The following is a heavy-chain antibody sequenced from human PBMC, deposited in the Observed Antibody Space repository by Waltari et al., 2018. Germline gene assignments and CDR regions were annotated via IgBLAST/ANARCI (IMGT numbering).Heavy chain of an antibody. CDR1: GGSISSGGYY. D-gene: IGHD3-10*01. V-gene: IGHV4-31*03. CDR2: IYYSGGT. J-gene: IGHJ4*02. CDR3: ARGGFGSPYDN. Sequence: QVQLQESGPGLVKPSQTLSLTCTVSGGSISSGGYYWSWIRQHPGKGLEWIGYIYYSGGTYSNPSLKSRVTISVATSKNRFSLRLRSVTAADTAVYYCARGGFGSPYDNWGQGTLVTFSS.